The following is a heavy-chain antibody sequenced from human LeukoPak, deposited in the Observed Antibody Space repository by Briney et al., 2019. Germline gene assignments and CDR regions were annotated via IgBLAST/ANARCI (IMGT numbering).Heavy chain of an antibody. CDR3: ASSDDIEDAFDI. CDR2: IKSKTDGGTT. J-gene: IGHJ3*02. CDR1: GFTFSNAW. V-gene: IGHV3-15*01. D-gene: IGHD3-9*01. Sequence: GGSLRLSCAASGFTFSNAWMSWVRQAPGKGLEWVGRIKSKTDGGTTDYAAPVKGRFTISRDNSKNTLYLQMNSLRAEDTAVYYCASSDDIEDAFDIWGQGTMVTVSS.